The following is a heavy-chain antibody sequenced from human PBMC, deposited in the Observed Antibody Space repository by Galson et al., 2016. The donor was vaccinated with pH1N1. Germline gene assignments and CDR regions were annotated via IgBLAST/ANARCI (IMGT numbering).Heavy chain of an antibody. CDR3: ATMKAVSGPLYMDV. CDR2: LYDRGST. V-gene: IGHV4-39*07. CDR1: GGSVTSSSYY. D-gene: IGHD3-22*01. Sequence: ETLSLTCTVSGGSVTSSSYYWGWIRQPPGRGLEWIGSLYDRGSTYYNSALMSRVAISIDTSKNQFSLKVNSVTAADAAVYYCATMKAVSGPLYMDVWGKGTTVTVSS. J-gene: IGHJ6*03.